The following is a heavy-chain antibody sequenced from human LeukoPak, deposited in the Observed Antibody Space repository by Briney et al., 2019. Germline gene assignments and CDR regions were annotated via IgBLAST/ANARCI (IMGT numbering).Heavy chain of an antibody. V-gene: IGHV3-53*01. Sequence: GGSLRLSCAASGSTVSSNYMSWVRQAPGKGLEWVSVIYSGGGGSTDYADSVKGRFTISRDNSKNTLYLQVNSLRGEDTAVYYCAKGAKNWNAPFDYWGQGILVTVSS. J-gene: IGHJ4*02. CDR2: IYSGGGGST. CDR1: GSTVSSNY. D-gene: IGHD1-1*01. CDR3: AKGAKNWNAPFDY.